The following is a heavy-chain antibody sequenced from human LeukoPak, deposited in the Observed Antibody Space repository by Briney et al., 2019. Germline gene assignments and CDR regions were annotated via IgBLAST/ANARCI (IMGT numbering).Heavy chain of an antibody. CDR1: GYSISTGYY. CDR3: AKVILTPQTPYNWFDP. Sequence: PSETLSLTCTVSGYSISTGYYWDWIRQPPGKGLEWIGTIYYSGSTYYNPSLKSRVTISVDTSKNQFSLKLSSVTAADTAVYYCAKVILTPQTPYNWFDPWGQGTLVTVSS. V-gene: IGHV4-38-2*02. D-gene: IGHD2-21*01. CDR2: IYYSGST. J-gene: IGHJ5*02.